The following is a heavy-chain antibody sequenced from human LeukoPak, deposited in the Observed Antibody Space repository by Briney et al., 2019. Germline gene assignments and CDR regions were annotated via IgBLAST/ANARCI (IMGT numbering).Heavy chain of an antibody. Sequence: SETLSLTCTVSGGSISSSYYYWGWIRQPPGKGLEWIGSIYSSGSTYYNPSLKSRVTISVDTSKNQFSLKLTSVTAADTAVYYCATRITYSNYVDFDYWGQGTLVTVSS. CDR2: IYSSGST. V-gene: IGHV4-39*01. J-gene: IGHJ4*02. D-gene: IGHD4-11*01. CDR1: GGSISSSYYY. CDR3: ATRITYSNYVDFDY.